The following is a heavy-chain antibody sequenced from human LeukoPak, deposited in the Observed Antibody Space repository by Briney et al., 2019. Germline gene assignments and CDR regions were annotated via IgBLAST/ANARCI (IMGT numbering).Heavy chain of an antibody. CDR2: IYYSGST. D-gene: IGHD6-13*01. V-gene: IGHV4-59*01. CDR3: ARARRIAAADY. Sequence: SETLSLTCTVSGGSISSYYWSWIRQPPGKGLEWIGYIYYSGSTNYNPSLKSRVTISVDTSKNQFSLKLSSVTAADTAVYYSARARRIAAADYWGPGTLVTVSS. J-gene: IGHJ4*02. CDR1: GGSISSYY.